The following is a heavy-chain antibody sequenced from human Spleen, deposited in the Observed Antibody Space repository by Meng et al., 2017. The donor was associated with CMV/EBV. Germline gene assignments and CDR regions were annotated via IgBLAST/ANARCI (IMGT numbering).Heavy chain of an antibody. CDR2: IYGGGSDT. CDR1: GLTFSSYA. D-gene: IGHD5-12*01. Sequence: SGLTFSSYAMSWVRQAPGKGLEWVSFIYGGGSDTDYADSVKGRFTISRDLSQNTVYLEMSSLRAEDTAIYFCARGGIGYSGSYYFDSWGQGALVTVSS. V-gene: IGHV3-23*03. J-gene: IGHJ4*02. CDR3: ARGGIGYSGSYYFDS.